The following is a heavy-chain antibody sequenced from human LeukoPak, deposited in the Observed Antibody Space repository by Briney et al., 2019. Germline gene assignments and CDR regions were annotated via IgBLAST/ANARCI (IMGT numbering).Heavy chain of an antibody. J-gene: IGHJ4*02. Sequence: PGGSLRLSCAASGFTFSSYAMSWVRQAPGKGLEWVAVIWSDGSDKFYADSVRGRFTISRDNSKNTLYLQMDSLRVEDTAVYYCVREVRRAYYFDYWGQGTPVTVSS. V-gene: IGHV3-33*08. CDR2: IWSDGSDK. CDR3: VREVRRAYYFDY. CDR1: GFTFSSYA. D-gene: IGHD1-1*01.